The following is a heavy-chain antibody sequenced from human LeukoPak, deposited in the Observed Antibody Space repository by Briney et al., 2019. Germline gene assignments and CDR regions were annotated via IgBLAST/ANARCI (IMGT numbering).Heavy chain of an antibody. CDR2: ISGSGGST. V-gene: IGHV3-23*01. J-gene: IGHJ4*02. CDR3: AKDLAAGIVVVTAGFDY. D-gene: IGHD2-21*02. Sequence: PGGSLRLSCAASGFTFSSYAMSWVRQAPGKGLEWVSAISGSGGSTYYADSVKGRFTISRDNSKNTLYLQMNSLRAEDTAVYCCAKDLAAGIVVVTAGFDYWGQGTLVTVSS. CDR1: GFTFSSYA.